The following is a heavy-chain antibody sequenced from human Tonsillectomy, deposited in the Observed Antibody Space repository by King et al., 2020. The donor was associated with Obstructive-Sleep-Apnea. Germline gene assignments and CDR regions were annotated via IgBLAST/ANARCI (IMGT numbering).Heavy chain of an antibody. V-gene: IGHV3-66*01. Sequence: VQLVESGGGLVQPGGSLRLSCAASGFTVSSNYMSWVRQAPEKGLEWVSVIYSGGSTYYADSVKGRFTISRDNSKNTLYLQMNSLRAEDTAVYYCAREPYDSSGYYNDAFDIWGQGTMVTVSS. CDR1: GFTVSSNY. D-gene: IGHD3-22*01. CDR2: IYSGGST. J-gene: IGHJ3*02. CDR3: AREPYDSSGYYNDAFDI.